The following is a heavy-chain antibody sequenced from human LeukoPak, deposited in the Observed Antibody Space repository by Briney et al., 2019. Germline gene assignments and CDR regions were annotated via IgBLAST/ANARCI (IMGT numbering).Heavy chain of an antibody. V-gene: IGHV4-59*01. CDR2: IYYSGST. J-gene: IGHJ4*02. D-gene: IGHD3-22*01. Sequence: SETLSFTCTVSGGSISSYYWSWIRQPPGKGLEWIGYIYYSGSTNYNPSLKSRVTISVDTSKNQFSLKLSSVTAADTAVYYCARSYYDSSGSSWYFDYWGQGTLVTVSS. CDR3: ARSYYDSSGSSWYFDY. CDR1: GGSISSYY.